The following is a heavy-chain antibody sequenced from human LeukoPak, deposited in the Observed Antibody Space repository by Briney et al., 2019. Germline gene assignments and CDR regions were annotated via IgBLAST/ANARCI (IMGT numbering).Heavy chain of an antibody. CDR1: GFTLSSFW. CDR2: IKQDASYT. V-gene: IGHV3-7*03. D-gene: IGHD3/OR15-3a*01. CDR3: AGGTCFLFEN. Sequence: GGSLRLSCAACGFTLSSFWMQWVRQAPGKGVEWVANIKQDASYTYSVDSVKRRFTLSIDNAKNSLYLQMNSLRAEDTAVYYCAGGTCFLFENWGQGTLVAVSS. J-gene: IGHJ4*02.